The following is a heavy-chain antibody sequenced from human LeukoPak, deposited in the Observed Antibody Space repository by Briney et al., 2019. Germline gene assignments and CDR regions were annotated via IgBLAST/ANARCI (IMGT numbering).Heavy chain of an antibody. Sequence: PGGSLRFSFEAPGFTLSDHYMDWFGQAPGKGLEWVGRTRNKVNSYSTEYAASVKGRFTISRDDSKHSLYLQMNSLKTEDTAVYYCVSKITTSSYWGRGTLVIVSS. V-gene: IGHV3-72*01. CDR2: TRNKVNSYST. D-gene: IGHD3-22*01. CDR3: VSKITTSSY. CDR1: GFTLSDHY. J-gene: IGHJ4*02.